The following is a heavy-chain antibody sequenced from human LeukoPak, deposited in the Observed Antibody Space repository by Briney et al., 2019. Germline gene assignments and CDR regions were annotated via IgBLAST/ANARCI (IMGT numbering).Heavy chain of an antibody. CDR1: GGSISSYY. CDR3: ATHRRSGLLL. Sequence: PSETLSLTCTVSGGSISSYYWSWIRQPPGKGLEWIGYIYYSGSTNYNPSLKSRVTISVDTSKNQFSLKLSSVTAADTAVYYCATHRRSGLLLWGQGTLVTVSS. J-gene: IGHJ4*02. D-gene: IGHD2-15*01. CDR2: IYYSGST. V-gene: IGHV4-59*08.